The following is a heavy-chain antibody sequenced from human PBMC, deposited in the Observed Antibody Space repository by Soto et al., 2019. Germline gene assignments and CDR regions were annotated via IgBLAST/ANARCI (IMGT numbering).Heavy chain of an antibody. V-gene: IGHV1-46*01. Sequence: QVQLVQSGAEVKKPGASVKVSCKASGYTFSSYYIHWVRQAPGQGLEWMGLINPSGGSTTYAQKLQGRVTMTRDTSTSTVYMELSSLRSEDTAVYYCQTTDGGYSFDYWGQGTLVTVSS. CDR3: QTTDGGYSFDY. J-gene: IGHJ4*02. CDR2: INPSGGST. CDR1: GYTFSSYY.